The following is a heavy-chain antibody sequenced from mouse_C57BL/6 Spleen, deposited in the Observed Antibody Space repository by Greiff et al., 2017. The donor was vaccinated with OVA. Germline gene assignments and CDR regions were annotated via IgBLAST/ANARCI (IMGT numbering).Heavy chain of an antibody. D-gene: IGHD2-3*01. Sequence: EVQLQQSGAELVRPGASVKLSCTASGFNIKDDYMHWVKQRPEQGLEWIGWIDPENGDTEYASKFQGKATITADTSSNTAYLQLSSLTSEDTAVYYCTTYGVGYYKSYFDYWGQGTTLTVSS. CDR1: GFNIKDDY. V-gene: IGHV14-4*01. CDR2: IDPENGDT. CDR3: TTYGVGYYKSYFDY. J-gene: IGHJ2*01.